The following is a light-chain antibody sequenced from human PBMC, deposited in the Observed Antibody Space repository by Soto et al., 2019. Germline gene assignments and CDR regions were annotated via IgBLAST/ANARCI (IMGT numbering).Light chain of an antibody. CDR1: QSISSW. J-gene: IGKJ4*01. Sequence: DIQMTQSPSTLSASVGDRVTITCRASQSISSWLAWYQQKPGKAPKLLIYDDCSLESGVPSRFSGSGSGTEFTLTISSLQPDDFATYYCQQYNSYKLPLGGGHKVEIK. CDR2: DDC. V-gene: IGKV1-5*01. CDR3: QQYNSYKLP.